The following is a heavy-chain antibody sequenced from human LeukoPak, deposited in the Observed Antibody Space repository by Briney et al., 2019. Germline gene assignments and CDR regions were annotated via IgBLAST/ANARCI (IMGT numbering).Heavy chain of an antibody. D-gene: IGHD4-23*01. CDR1: GYSISSGYD. CDR2: IYYSGST. Sequence: PSETLSLTCTVSGYSISSGYDWGWIRQPPGKGLEWIGSIYYSGSTNYNPSLKSRVTISVDTSKNQFSLKLSSVTAADTAVYYCARVGGGNSWNWFDPWGQGTLVTVSS. V-gene: IGHV4-38-2*02. J-gene: IGHJ5*02. CDR3: ARVGGGNSWNWFDP.